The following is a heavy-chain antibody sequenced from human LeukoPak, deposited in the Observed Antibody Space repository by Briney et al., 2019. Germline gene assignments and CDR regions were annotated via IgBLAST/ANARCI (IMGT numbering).Heavy chain of an antibody. D-gene: IGHD1-26*01. Sequence: HPGGSLRLSCAASGVSFSTTWMHWVRQAPGKGLMWVSHVSSDGSRTYADSVKGRFTVSRDNNKDMVYLQMNSLRAGDTAVYFCAKNKGAPMEKWSFDYWGQGTLVTVSS. J-gene: IGHJ4*02. CDR1: GVSFSTTW. V-gene: IGHV3-74*01. CDR3: AKNKGAPMEKWSFDY. CDR2: VSSDGSR.